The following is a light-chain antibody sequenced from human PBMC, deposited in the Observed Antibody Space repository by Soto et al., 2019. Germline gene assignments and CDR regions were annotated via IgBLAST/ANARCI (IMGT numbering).Light chain of an antibody. CDR3: SSYTSSFKLAV. CDR1: SSDVGGYNY. Sequence: ALTQPASVSGSPGQSITIFCTGTSSDVGGYNYVSWHQQHPGSAPKLMIYDVSSRPSGVSNRFSGSKSGNTASLTISGLQAEDEADYYCSSYTSSFKLAVFGSGTKVTVL. J-gene: IGLJ1*01. V-gene: IGLV2-14*03. CDR2: DVS.